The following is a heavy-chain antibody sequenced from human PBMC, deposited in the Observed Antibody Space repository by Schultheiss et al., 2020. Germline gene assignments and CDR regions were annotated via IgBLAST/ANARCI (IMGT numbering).Heavy chain of an antibody. V-gene: IGHV3-66*02. CDR3: ARDGSGSPLDY. CDR1: GFTVSSNY. J-gene: IGHJ4*02. CDR2: IYSGGST. Sequence: GGSLRLSCAASGFTVSSNYMSWVRQAPGKGLEWVSIIYSGGSTNYADSVKGRFTISRDNSKNTLYLQMNSLRAEDTAVYYCARDGSGSPLDYWGQGTLVTVSS. D-gene: IGHD3-10*01.